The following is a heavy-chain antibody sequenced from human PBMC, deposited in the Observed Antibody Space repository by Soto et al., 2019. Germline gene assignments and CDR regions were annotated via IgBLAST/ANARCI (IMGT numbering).Heavy chain of an antibody. Sequence: PSETLSLTCTVSGGSISSSSYYRGWIRPPPGEGMEWFGSIYYSGSTYYNPSLKSRVTISVDTSKNQFSLKLSSVTAADTAVYYCARLSWGGGYRENWFDPWGQGTLVTVSS. D-gene: IGHD3-22*01. J-gene: IGHJ5*02. V-gene: IGHV4-39*01. CDR1: GGSISSSSYY. CDR3: ARLSWGGGYRENWFDP. CDR2: IYYSGST.